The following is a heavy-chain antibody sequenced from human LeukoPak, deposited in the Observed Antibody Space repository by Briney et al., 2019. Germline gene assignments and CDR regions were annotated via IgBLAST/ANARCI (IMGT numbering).Heavy chain of an antibody. Sequence: SETLSLACTVSGGSINSNSYCWGWIRRPPGKGLEWIASVCSSGKTYYNPSLESRVTISVDTSKNQFSLKLSSVTAADTAVYYCARDLLYDSSGYPSHWFDPWGQGTLVTVSS. D-gene: IGHD3-22*01. CDR1: GGSINSNSYC. CDR2: VCSSGKT. CDR3: ARDLLYDSSGYPSHWFDP. J-gene: IGHJ5*02. V-gene: IGHV4-39*07.